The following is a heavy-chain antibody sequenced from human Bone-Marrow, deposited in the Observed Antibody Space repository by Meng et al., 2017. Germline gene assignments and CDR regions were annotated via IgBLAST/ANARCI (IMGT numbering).Heavy chain of an antibody. V-gene: IGHV3-74*01. CDR2: INSDGSST. CDR1: GFTFSSYW. CDR3: ARALGVDGSELDDAFDI. Sequence: GESLKISCAASGFTFSSYWMHWVRQAPGKGLVWVSRINSDGSSTSYADSVKGRFTISRDNAKNTLYLQMNSLRAEDTAVYYCARALGVDGSELDDAFDIWGQGTMVTVSS. D-gene: IGHD3-10*01. J-gene: IGHJ3*02.